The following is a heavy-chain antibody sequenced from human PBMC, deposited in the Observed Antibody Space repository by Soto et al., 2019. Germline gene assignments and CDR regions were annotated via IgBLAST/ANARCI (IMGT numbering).Heavy chain of an antibody. Sequence: QVQLQESGPGLVKPSETLSLTCTVSGGSISSYYWSWIRQPPGKGLEWIGYIYYSGSTNYNPSLKGRVTISVDTSKNQFSLKLSSVTAADTAVYYCAREYSGYGFDYWGQGTLVTVSS. CDR2: IYYSGST. J-gene: IGHJ4*02. CDR3: AREYSGYGFDY. D-gene: IGHD5-12*01. CDR1: GGSISSYY. V-gene: IGHV4-59*01.